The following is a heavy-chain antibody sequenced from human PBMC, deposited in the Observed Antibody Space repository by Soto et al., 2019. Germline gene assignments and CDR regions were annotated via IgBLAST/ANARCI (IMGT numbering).Heavy chain of an antibody. D-gene: IGHD1-26*01. Sequence: QVQLVQSGAEVKTPGSSVKVSCKASGGTFSSYAISWVRQAPGQGLEWMGGIIPLVGTSNYAEKFEGSVTITADESTSTAYMEQSSLRSEDTAVYYCARQRYSGSYDYYYYGIDFWGHGTTVTVSS. CDR2: IIPLVGTS. CDR1: GGTFSSYA. CDR3: ARQRYSGSYDYYYYGIDF. V-gene: IGHV1-69*01. J-gene: IGHJ6*02.